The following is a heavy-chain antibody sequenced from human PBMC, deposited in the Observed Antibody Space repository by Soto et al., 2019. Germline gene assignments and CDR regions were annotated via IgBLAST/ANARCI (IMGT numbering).Heavy chain of an antibody. V-gene: IGHV5-51*01. J-gene: IGHJ5*02. CDR3: AGQRVGDGYNNNWFDP. CDR1: GYSFTSYW. Sequence: PGESLKISCKGSGYSFTSYWIGWVRQMPGKGLEWMGIIYPGDSDTRYSPSFQGQVTISADKSISTAYLQWSSLKASDTAMYYCAGQRVGDGYNNNWFDPWGQGTLVTVSS. D-gene: IGHD5-12*01. CDR2: IYPGDSDT.